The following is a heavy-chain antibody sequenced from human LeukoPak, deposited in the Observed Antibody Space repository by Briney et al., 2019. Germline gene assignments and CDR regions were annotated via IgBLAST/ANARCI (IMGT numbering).Heavy chain of an antibody. CDR2: ISGSGGST. V-gene: IGHV3-23*01. CDR1: GFTFSNYA. D-gene: IGHD3-22*01. CDR3: ARDQYYDSSGYYYVGGYYYGMDV. J-gene: IGHJ6*02. Sequence: PGGSLRLSCAASGFTFSNYAMTWVRQVPGKGLEWVSAISGSGGSTYNADSVKGRFTVSRDNSKNTLYLQMNSLRAEDTAVYYCARDQYYDSSGYYYVGGYYYGMDVWGQGTTVTVSS.